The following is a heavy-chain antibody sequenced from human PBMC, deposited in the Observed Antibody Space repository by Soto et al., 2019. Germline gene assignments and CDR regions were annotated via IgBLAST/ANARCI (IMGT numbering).Heavy chain of an antibody. CDR1: GYTFTSYD. D-gene: IGHD5-12*01. V-gene: IGHV1-8*01. J-gene: IGHJ4*02. CDR3: ARAGSGYDPLDY. Sequence: ASVKVSCKASGYTFTSYDINWVRQATGQGLEWMGWMNPNSGNTGYAQKFQGRVTMTRNTSISTAYMELSSLRSEDTAVYYCARAGSGYDPLDYWGQGTLVTVSS. CDR2: MNPNSGNT.